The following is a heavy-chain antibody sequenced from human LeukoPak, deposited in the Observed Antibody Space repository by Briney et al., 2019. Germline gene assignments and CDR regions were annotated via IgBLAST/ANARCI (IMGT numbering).Heavy chain of an antibody. CDR1: AFTFTSYS. CDR3: ARVQYYYGSGSYSADY. V-gene: IGHV3-21*01. D-gene: IGHD3-10*01. Sequence: NPGGPLRLSCAASAFTFTSYSMNWVRQAPGKGLKWVSSISSSSSYIYYADSVKGRFTISRDNAKNSLYLQMNSLRAEDTAVYYCARVQYYYGSGSYSADYWGQGTLVTVSS. J-gene: IGHJ4*02. CDR2: ISSSSSYI.